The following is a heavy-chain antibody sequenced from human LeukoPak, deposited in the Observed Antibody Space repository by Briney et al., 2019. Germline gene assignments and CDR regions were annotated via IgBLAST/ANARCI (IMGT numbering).Heavy chain of an antibody. CDR3: AITKIAAAGRAGY. V-gene: IGHV4-30-2*01. Sequence: SQTLSLTCTVSTVSISSGGYYWSWIRQPPGKGLEWIGYFYHSGSTYYNPSLKSRVTISVDRSKNQFSLKLSSVTAADTAVYYCAITKIAAAGRAGYWGQGTLVTVSS. J-gene: IGHJ4*02. CDR2: FYHSGST. D-gene: IGHD6-13*01. CDR1: TVSISSGGYY.